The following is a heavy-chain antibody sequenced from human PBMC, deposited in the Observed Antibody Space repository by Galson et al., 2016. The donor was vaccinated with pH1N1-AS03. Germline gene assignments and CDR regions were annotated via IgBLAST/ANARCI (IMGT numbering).Heavy chain of an antibody. Sequence: SVKVSCKASGGTFSSYAIAWVRQAPGQGLEWVGGILPIFDTAKYAQKFQGRVTITADKPSTTTGTSLLELKSLRSDDTAVHYCAVDPAGYSASGYWGRAGEYAFDVWGQGTMVIVSS. CDR1: GGTFSSYA. D-gene: IGHD1-26*01. CDR3: AVDPAGYSASGYWGRAGEYAFDV. CDR2: ILPIFDTA. J-gene: IGHJ3*01. V-gene: IGHV1-69*06.